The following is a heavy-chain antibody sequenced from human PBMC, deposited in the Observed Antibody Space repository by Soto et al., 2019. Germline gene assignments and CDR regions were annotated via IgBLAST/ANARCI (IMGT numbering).Heavy chain of an antibody. V-gene: IGHV3-33*01. J-gene: IGHJ5*02. CDR3: ARGGITIFNWFDP. CDR2: IWYDGSNK. D-gene: IGHD3-3*01. CDR1: GFTFSSYG. Sequence: QVQLVESGGGVVQPGRSLRLSCAASGFTFSSYGMHWVRQAPGKGLEWVAVIWYDGSNKYYADSVKGRFTISSDNSQKTMNLQMNSLRAEDTAVYYCARGGITIFNWFDPWGQGTLVTVSS.